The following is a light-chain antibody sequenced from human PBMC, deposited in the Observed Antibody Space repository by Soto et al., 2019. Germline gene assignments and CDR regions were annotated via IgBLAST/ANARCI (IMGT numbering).Light chain of an antibody. Sequence: QSALTQPPSASGSPGQSVTISCTGTSSDVGGYNFVSWYQQHPGKAPKLMIYEVSKRPSWVPDRFSGSKSGNTASLTVSGLQAEDEADYYCNSYTSSSTWVFGGGTKLTVL. V-gene: IGLV2-8*01. CDR3: NSYTSSSTWV. J-gene: IGLJ3*02. CDR2: EVS. CDR1: SSDVGGYNF.